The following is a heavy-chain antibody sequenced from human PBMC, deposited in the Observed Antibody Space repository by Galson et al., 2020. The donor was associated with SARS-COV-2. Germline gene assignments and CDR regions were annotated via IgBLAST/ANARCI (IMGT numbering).Heavy chain of an antibody. V-gene: IGHV1-46*01. CDR3: ARDSQGGDDYDYLLF. CDR1: GYTFTSYY. D-gene: IGHD5-12*01. J-gene: IGHJ4*02. Sequence: ASVKVSCKASGYTFTSYYIHWVRQAPGQGLEWMGIINPSGGGTTYAQKFQGRVTMTRDTSTRTVYMELSSLRSEDTAVYYCARDSQGGDDYDYLLFWGQGTLVTVCS. CDR2: INPSGGGT.